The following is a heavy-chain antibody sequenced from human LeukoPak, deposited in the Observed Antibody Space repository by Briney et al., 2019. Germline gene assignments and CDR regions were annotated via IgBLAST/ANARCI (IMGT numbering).Heavy chain of an antibody. D-gene: IGHD3-22*01. CDR3: ARDRYDSSGYYPRPGDY. V-gene: IGHV1-69*05. Sequence: SVKVSCKASGGTFSSYAISWVRQAPGQGLEWMGRIIPIFGTANYAQKFQGRVTITTDESTSTAYMELSSLRFEDTAVYYCARDRYDSSGYYPRPGDYWGQGTLVTVSS. CDR1: GGTFSSYA. J-gene: IGHJ4*02. CDR2: IIPIFGTA.